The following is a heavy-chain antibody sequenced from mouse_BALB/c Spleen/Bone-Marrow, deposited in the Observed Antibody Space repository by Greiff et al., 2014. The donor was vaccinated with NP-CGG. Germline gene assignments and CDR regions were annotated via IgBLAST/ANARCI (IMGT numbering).Heavy chain of an antibody. CDR2: ISDGGTYT. Sequence: EVQVVESGGGLVKPGGSLKLSCAASGFTFRDYYMYWVRLTPEKRLEWVATISDGGTYTYYSDSVKGRFTISRDKAKNNLYLQMTNLMSEDTAMYRCVRDGDYRYAWFSYWGQGTLVTVSA. CDR3: VRDGDYRYAWFSY. D-gene: IGHD2-14*01. V-gene: IGHV5-4*02. CDR1: GFTFRDYY. J-gene: IGHJ3*01.